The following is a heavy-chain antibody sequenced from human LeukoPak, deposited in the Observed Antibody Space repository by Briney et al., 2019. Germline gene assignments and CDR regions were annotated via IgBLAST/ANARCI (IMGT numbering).Heavy chain of an antibody. Sequence: PSETLSLTCTVSGGSISDNYWTWIRQPPGKGLEWIGYMYYSGSTNYNPSFKSRVIISVDTSKNQFSLKLSSVTAADTAVYYCARHSPSMYSSGWNDYWGQGTLVTVSS. V-gene: IGHV4-59*08. J-gene: IGHJ4*02. D-gene: IGHD6-19*01. CDR2: MYYSGST. CDR3: ARHSPSMYSSGWNDY. CDR1: GGSISDNY.